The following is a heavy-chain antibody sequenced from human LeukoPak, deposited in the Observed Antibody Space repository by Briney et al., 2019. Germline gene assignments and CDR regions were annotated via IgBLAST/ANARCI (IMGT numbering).Heavy chain of an antibody. D-gene: IGHD3-22*01. V-gene: IGHV4-59*10. CDR2: IYTSGST. CDR3: ASGSSMIGPYIFDY. CDR1: GGSFSGYY. Sequence: SETLPLTCAVYGGSFSGYYWSWIRQPAGKGLEWIGRIYTSGSTNYNPSLKSRVTMSVDTSKNQFSLKLSSVTAADTAVYYCASGSSMIGPYIFDYWGQGTLVTVSS. J-gene: IGHJ4*02.